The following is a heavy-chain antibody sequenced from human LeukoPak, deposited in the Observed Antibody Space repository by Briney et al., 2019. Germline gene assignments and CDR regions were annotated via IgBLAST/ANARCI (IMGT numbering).Heavy chain of an antibody. V-gene: IGHV4-34*01. CDR2: INHSGST. CDR1: GGSFSGYY. Sequence: SQTLSLTCAVYGGSFSGYYWGWIRQPPGKGLEWIGEINHSGSTNYNPSLKSRVTISVDTSKNQFSLKLSSVTAADTAVYYCARRDIVATIDYWGQGTLVTVSS. D-gene: IGHD5-12*01. J-gene: IGHJ4*02. CDR3: ARRDIVATIDY.